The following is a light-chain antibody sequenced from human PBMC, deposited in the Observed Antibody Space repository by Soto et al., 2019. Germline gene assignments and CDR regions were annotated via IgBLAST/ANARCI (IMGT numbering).Light chain of an antibody. J-gene: IGKJ1*01. Sequence: DIQMTQSPPTLSASVGDRVTITCRASQSISGWLAWYQQKPGKAPKLLIYDASNLEGGVPSRFSGTGSGTEFTLTISSLQPEDFETYYCQQYNNYSQTFGKGTKVDIX. CDR3: QQYNNYSQT. CDR2: DAS. V-gene: IGKV1-5*01. CDR1: QSISGW.